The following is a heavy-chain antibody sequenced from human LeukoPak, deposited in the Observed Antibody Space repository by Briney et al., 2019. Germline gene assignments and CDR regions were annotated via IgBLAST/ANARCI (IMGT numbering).Heavy chain of an antibody. J-gene: IGHJ6*02. CDR1: GGSFSGYY. V-gene: IGHV4-34*01. CDR2: INHSGST. Sequence: SETLSLTCAVYGGSFSGYYWSWIRQPPGKGLEWIGEINHSGSTNYNPSLKSRVTISVDTSKNQFSLKLSSVTAVDTAVYYCARVEDSSSWYDYYYYGMDVWGQGTTVTVSS. CDR3: ARVEDSSSWYDYYYYGMDV. D-gene: IGHD6-13*01.